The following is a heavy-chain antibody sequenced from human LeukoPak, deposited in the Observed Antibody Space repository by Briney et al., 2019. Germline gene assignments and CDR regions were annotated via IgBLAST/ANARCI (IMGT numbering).Heavy chain of an antibody. Sequence: ASVKVSCKASGYTFTSYDINWVRQATGQGLEYMGWMNPNSGETGYAQRFEGRVTMTRDTSISTAYMELSSLGSEDTAVYYCARTMTFNYDSSGVRAFDIWGQGTTVTVSS. CDR2: MNPNSGET. CDR1: GYTFTSYD. CDR3: ARTMTFNYDSSGVRAFDI. D-gene: IGHD3-22*01. J-gene: IGHJ3*02. V-gene: IGHV1-8*01.